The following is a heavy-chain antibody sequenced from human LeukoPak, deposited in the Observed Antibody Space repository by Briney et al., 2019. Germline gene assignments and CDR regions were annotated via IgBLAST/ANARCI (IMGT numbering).Heavy chain of an antibody. D-gene: IGHD3-10*01. V-gene: IGHV3-23*01. CDR3: AKDVLLWFGELKRGPSDY. Sequence: PGGSLRLSCAASGFTFSSYAMSWVRQAPGKGLEWVSAISGSGGSTYYADSVKGRFTISRDNSKNTLYLQMNSLRAEDTAVYYWAKDVLLWFGELKRGPSDYWGQGTLVTVSS. J-gene: IGHJ4*02. CDR2: ISGSGGST. CDR1: GFTFSSYA.